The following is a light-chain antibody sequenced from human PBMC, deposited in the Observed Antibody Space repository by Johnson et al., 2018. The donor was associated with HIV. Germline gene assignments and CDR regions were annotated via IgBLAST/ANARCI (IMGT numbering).Light chain of an antibody. Sequence: QPVLTQPPSVSAAPGQKVTISCSGTTSNIGSNYVSWYQQLPGTAPKLLIYANNKRPSGIPDRFSGSKSGTSATLGITGLQTGDEADYYCGTWDSSLSAYVFGTGTKVTVL. CDR2: ANN. V-gene: IGLV1-51*01. CDR3: GTWDSSLSAYV. J-gene: IGLJ1*01. CDR1: TSNIGSNY.